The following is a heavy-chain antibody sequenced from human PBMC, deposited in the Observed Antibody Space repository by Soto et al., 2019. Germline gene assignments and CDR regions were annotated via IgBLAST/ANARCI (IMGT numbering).Heavy chain of an antibody. Sequence: GGSLRLSCAASGFTFSSYAMSWVRQAPGKGLEWVSAISGSGGSTYYADSVKGRFTISRDNSKNTLYLQMNSPRAEDTAVYYCAKAKGTYNWNDEVGEPINWFDPWGQGPWSPSPQ. V-gene: IGHV3-23*01. CDR3: AKAKGTYNWNDEVGEPINWFDP. CDR1: GFTFSSYA. D-gene: IGHD1-1*01. CDR2: ISGSGGST. J-gene: IGHJ5*02.